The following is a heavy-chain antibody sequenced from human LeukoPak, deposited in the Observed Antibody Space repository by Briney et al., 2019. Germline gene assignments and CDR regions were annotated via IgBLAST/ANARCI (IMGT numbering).Heavy chain of an antibody. CDR1: GGSISSSSYY. Sequence: PSETLSLTCTVSGGSISSSSYYWGWIRQPPGKGLEWIGSIYYSGSTYYNPSLKSRVTISVDTSKNQFSLKLSSVTAADTAVYYCARHAAVAGTDYWGQGTLVTVSS. CDR2: IYYSGST. J-gene: IGHJ4*02. D-gene: IGHD6-19*01. V-gene: IGHV4-39*01. CDR3: ARHAAVAGTDY.